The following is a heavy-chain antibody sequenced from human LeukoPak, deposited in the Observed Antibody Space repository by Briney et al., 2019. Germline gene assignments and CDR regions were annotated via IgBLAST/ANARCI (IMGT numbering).Heavy chain of an antibody. J-gene: IGHJ4*02. CDR1: GFTFTSYG. V-gene: IGHV3-30*02. Sequence: GGSLRLSCAASGFTFTSYGIHWVRQAPGKGLEWVAFIRYDGSNKYYADSVKGRFTISRDNSKNTLYLQMNSLRAEDTAVYYCAKDFEGGARPNYFDYWGQGTLVTVSS. D-gene: IGHD6-6*01. CDR2: IRYDGSNK. CDR3: AKDFEGGARPNYFDY.